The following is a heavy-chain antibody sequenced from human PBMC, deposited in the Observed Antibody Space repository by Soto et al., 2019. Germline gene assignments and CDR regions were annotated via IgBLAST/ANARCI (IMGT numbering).Heavy chain of an antibody. V-gene: IGHV3-23*01. D-gene: IGHD3-22*01. CDR1: GFPFSSYA. CDR3: AKGDYEYYYDSNFDY. J-gene: IGHJ4*02. Sequence: GGSLRLSCAASGFPFSSYAMSWVRQAPGKGLEWVSAISGSGGSTYYADSVKGRFTISRDNSKNTLYLQMNSLRAEDTAVYYCAKGDYEYYYDSNFDYWGQGTLVTVSS. CDR2: ISGSGGST.